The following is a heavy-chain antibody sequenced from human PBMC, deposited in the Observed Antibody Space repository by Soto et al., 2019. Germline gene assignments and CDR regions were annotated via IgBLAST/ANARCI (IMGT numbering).Heavy chain of an antibody. CDR3: ARGGKGLWLGKDYGMDV. Sequence: GASVKVSCKASGGTFSSYAISWVRQAPGQGLEWMGGIIPIFGTANYAQKFQGRVTITADESTSTAYMELSSLRSEDTAVYYCARGGKGLWLGKDYGMDVWGQGTTVTVAS. D-gene: IGHD5-18*01. J-gene: IGHJ6*02. CDR1: GGTFSSYA. V-gene: IGHV1-69*13. CDR2: IIPIFGTA.